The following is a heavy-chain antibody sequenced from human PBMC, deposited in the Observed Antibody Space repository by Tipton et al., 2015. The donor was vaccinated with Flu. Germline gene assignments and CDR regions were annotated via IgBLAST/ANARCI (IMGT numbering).Heavy chain of an antibody. V-gene: IGHV1-46*01. CDR3: ARDRVVGAAAGCYYDYYGMDV. CDR2: IYPSGGGT. D-gene: IGHD1-26*01. J-gene: IGHJ6*02. Sequence: QSGAEVKKPGASVRISCTASGYTFTNYNMHWVRQAPGQGPEWMGIIYPSGGGTTYAQRFQGRVTLTRDKSTSTVYMELSSLRSEDTAFYYCARDRVVGAAAGCYYDYYGMDVWGQGTTVTVSS. CDR1: GYTFTNYN.